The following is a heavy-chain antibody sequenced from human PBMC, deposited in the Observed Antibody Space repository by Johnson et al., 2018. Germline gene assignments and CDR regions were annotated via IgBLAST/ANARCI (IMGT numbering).Heavy chain of an antibody. Sequence: VQLVQSGGGLVQPGGSLRLSCAASGFTFSSYWMSWVRQAPGKGLAWVANIKQDGSEKYYVDSVKGRFTISRDNAKNSLYRQMNSLRAEDTAVYYCARDSNYKYYFYIDVWGKGTTVTVSS. CDR3: ARDSNYKYYFYIDV. CDR1: GFTFSSYW. J-gene: IGHJ6*03. V-gene: IGHV3-7*01. D-gene: IGHD4-11*01. CDR2: IKQDGSEK.